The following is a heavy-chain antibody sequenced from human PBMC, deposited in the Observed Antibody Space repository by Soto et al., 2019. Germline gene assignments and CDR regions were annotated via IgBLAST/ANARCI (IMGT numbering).Heavy chain of an antibody. V-gene: IGHV1-69*13. CDR2: IIPIFGSA. Sequence: SVKVSSKASGGTFSRYTISWVRQAPGQGLEWMGRIIPIFGSANYAQKFQGRVTITADESTTTAYMELSSLRSDDTAVYYCAKDGGKDGYFGNWFDPWGQGTLVPVSS. J-gene: IGHJ5*02. CDR1: GGTFSRYT. D-gene: IGHD5-12*01. CDR3: AKDGGKDGYFGNWFDP.